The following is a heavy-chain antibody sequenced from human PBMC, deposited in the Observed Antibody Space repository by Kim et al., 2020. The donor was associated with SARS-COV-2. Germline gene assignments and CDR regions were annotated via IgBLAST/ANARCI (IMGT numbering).Heavy chain of an antibody. Sequence: DSVKGRFTISRDNAKNSLYLQMNSLRAEDTAVYYCARPYYGSGRQADFDLWGRGTLVTVSS. D-gene: IGHD3-10*01. V-gene: IGHV3-11*01. CDR3: ARPYYGSGRQADFDL. J-gene: IGHJ2*01.